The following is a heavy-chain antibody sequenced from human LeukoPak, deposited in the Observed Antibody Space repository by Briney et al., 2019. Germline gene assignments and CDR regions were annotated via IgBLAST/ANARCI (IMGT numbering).Heavy chain of an antibody. D-gene: IGHD4-17*01. V-gene: IGHV1-46*01. CDR3: AREGNGDYALSY. CDR1: GYTFTSYY. CDR2: INPSGGST. J-gene: IGHJ4*02. Sequence: ASVEVSCKASGYTFTSYYMHWVRQAPGQGLEWMGIINPSGGSTSYAQKFQGRVTMTRDTSTSTVYMELSSLRSEDTAVYYCAREGNGDYALSYWGQGTLVTVSS.